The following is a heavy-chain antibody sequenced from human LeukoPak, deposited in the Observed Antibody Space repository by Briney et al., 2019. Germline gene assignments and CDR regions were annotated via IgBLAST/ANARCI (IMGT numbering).Heavy chain of an antibody. CDR2: INHSGST. J-gene: IGHJ4*02. CDR3: ARQDGSGGGV. Sequence: SETLSLTCAVYGGSFSNYYWSWIRQPPGKGLEWIGEINHSGSTNYNPSLKRRVTISVDTSKNQFSLKLSSVTAADTAVYYCARQDGSGGGVWGQGTLVTVSS. CDR1: GGSFSNYY. D-gene: IGHD3-10*01. V-gene: IGHV4-34*01.